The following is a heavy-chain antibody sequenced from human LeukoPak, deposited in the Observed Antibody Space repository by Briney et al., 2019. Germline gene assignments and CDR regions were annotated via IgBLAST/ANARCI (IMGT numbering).Heavy chain of an antibody. CDR2: INPNSGGT. J-gene: IGHJ5*02. V-gene: IGHV1-2*02. Sequence: GASVKVSCKASGYTFTGYYMHWVRQAPGQGLEWMGWINPNSGGTNYAQKIQGRVTMTRDTSISTAYMELSRLRSDDTAVYYCARDGEAAAEPNWFDPWGQGTLVTVSS. CDR3: ARDGEAAAEPNWFDP. CDR1: GYTFTGYY. D-gene: IGHD6-13*01.